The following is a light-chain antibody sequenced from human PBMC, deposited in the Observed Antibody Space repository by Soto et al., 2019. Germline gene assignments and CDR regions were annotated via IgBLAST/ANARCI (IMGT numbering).Light chain of an antibody. Sequence: QAVVTQETSMSMSPGGTVTLTCGSSTGTVTSGHYPYWFQQKPGQAPRTLIYDTSNKQSWTPARFSGSLLGGKAALTLSGAQSEDEADYYCLLPYSDAWVFGGGTKVTVL. CDR3: LLPYSDAWV. CDR1: TGTVTSGHY. V-gene: IGLV7-46*01. J-gene: IGLJ3*02. CDR2: DTS.